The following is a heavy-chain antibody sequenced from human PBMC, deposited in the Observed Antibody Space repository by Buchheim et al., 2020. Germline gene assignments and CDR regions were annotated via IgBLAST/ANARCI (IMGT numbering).Heavy chain of an antibody. CDR1: GGTFSSYA. D-gene: IGHD5-18*01. J-gene: IGHJ6*02. V-gene: IGHV1-2*02. CDR3: ASVSPDTAMEMGYYYYGMDV. CDR2: INPNSGGT. Sequence: QVQLVQSGAEVKKPGSSVKVSCKASGGTFSSYAISWVRQAPGQGLEWMGWINPNSGGTNYAQKFQGRVTMTRATSISTAYMELSRLRSDDTAVYYCASVSPDTAMEMGYYYYGMDVWGQGTT.